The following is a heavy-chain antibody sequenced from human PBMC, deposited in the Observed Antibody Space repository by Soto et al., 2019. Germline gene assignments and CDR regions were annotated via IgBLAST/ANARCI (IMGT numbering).Heavy chain of an antibody. J-gene: IGHJ5*02. CDR2: IDRIGRN. Sequence: PSETLSRTCAVSCGSFSDGVSFSDFYYNWICQPPWKGLECLGEIDRIGRNKYNPSLKSLVTISVDTSKNQFSLKLISVTDADTAVYYCATWGRGVIIQNWFEPWGQGTLATVA. CDR1: GVSFSDFY. V-gene: IGHV4-34*01. D-gene: IGHD3-10*01. CDR3: ATWGRGVIIQNWFEP.